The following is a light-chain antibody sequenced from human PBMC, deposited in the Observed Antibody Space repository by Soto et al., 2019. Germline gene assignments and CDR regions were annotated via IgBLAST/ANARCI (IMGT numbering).Light chain of an antibody. V-gene: IGKV3-20*01. CDR2: ATS. J-gene: IGKJ1*01. CDR3: QQYVTSPRT. Sequence: EIVLTQSPGTLSLSPGERATLSCRASQSVSSSYLAWYQQKPGQAPRLLMYATSNRATDIPDRFSGSGSGTDFTLTNSRLEPEDFAVYYCQQYVTSPRTFGQGTKVEIK. CDR1: QSVSSSY.